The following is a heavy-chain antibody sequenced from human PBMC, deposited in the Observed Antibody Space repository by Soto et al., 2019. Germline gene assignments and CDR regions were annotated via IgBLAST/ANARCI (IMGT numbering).Heavy chain of an antibody. D-gene: IGHD5-12*01. V-gene: IGHV3-23*01. CDR2: IIGSGGST. J-gene: IGHJ4*02. CDR3: AKLKDIVDNYYFDY. CDR1: GFTFSILA. Sequence: EVELLESGGGLVQPGGSLRLSCAASGFTFSILAMSWVRQAPGKGLEWVSGIIGSGGSTYYADSVKGQFTISRDNSKNTLYLQMNSLRAEDTAVYYCAKLKDIVDNYYFDYWGQGTLVTVSS.